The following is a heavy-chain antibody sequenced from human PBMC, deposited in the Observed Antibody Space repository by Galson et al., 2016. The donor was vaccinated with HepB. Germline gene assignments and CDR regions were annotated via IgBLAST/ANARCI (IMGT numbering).Heavy chain of an antibody. CDR2: IDWDDDE. V-gene: IGHV2-70*01. CDR3: ARSLAVVTPRHYFDD. Sequence: PALVKPTQTLTLTCTFSGFSLSTSGMSVSWIRQPPGKALEWLALIDWDDDEYYSTSLKTRLIISKDTSKNQVVLTMTNMDPVDTATYYCARSLAVVTPRHYFDDWGQGTLVTVSS. D-gene: IGHD4-23*01. J-gene: IGHJ4*02. CDR1: GFSLSTSGMS.